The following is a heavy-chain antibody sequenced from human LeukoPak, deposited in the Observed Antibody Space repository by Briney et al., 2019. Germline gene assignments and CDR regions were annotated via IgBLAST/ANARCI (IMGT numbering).Heavy chain of an antibody. Sequence: GASVKVSCKASGYTFTSYYMHWVRQAPGQGLEWMGIINPSGGSTSYAQKFQGRVTMTRDMSTSTVYMELSSLRSEDTAVYYCARGAVIYCSSTSCPGSWFDPWGQGTLVTVSS. CDR2: INPSGGST. V-gene: IGHV1-46*01. CDR1: GYTFTSYY. D-gene: IGHD2-2*01. J-gene: IGHJ5*02. CDR3: ARGAVIYCSSTSCPGSWFDP.